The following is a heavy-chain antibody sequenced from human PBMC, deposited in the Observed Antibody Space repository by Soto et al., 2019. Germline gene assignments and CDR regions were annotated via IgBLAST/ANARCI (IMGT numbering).Heavy chain of an antibody. Sequence: EVQLVESGGGLVKPGGSLRLSCAASGFTFSNAWMNWVRQAPGKGLEWVGRIKSKTDGGTTDYAAPVKGRFTISKDDSKNTLYLQMNSLKTANTAVYYCTTGTSGDYGQNWYFDLLGRGTLVTVSS. D-gene: IGHD4-17*01. CDR3: TTGTSGDYGQNWYFDL. CDR2: IKSKTDGGTT. J-gene: IGHJ2*01. CDR1: GFTFSNAW. V-gene: IGHV3-15*07.